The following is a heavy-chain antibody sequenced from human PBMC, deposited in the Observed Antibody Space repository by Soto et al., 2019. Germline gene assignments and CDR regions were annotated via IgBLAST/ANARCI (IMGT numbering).Heavy chain of an antibody. CDR1: GGSISSGGYY. V-gene: IGHV4-31*03. CDR2: IYYSGTT. D-gene: IGHD3-22*01. CDR3: ASYYDSSGYLAFDM. Sequence: PSETLSLTCTVSGGSISSGGYYWSWIRHHPEKGLEWIGYIYYSGTTYYNPSLKSRVIISVDTSKNEFSLKLSSVTAADTAVYYCASYYDSSGYLAFDMWGQGTLVT. J-gene: IGHJ3*02.